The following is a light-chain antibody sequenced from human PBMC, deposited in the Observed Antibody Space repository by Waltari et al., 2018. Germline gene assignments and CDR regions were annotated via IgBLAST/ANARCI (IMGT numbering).Light chain of an antibody. CDR3: AAWDDSLSGRV. J-gene: IGLJ3*02. CDR1: RSNIGSNY. Sequence: QSVLTQPPSASGTPGQRVTISCSGSRSNIGSNYVYWYQQLPGTAPKLLIYRNNQRPSGGPDRFSGSKSGTSASLAISGLRSEDEADYYCAAWDDSLSGRVFGGGTKVTVL. V-gene: IGLV1-47*01. CDR2: RNN.